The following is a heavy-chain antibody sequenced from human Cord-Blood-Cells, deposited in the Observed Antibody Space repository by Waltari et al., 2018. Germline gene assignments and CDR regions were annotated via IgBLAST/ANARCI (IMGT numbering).Heavy chain of an antibody. J-gene: IGHJ4*02. CDR1: GGTFSSYA. D-gene: IGHD5-12*01. CDR3: ARGSYSGYDFDY. CDR2: ISPICGTA. V-gene: IGHV1-69*01. Sequence: QVQLVQSGAEVKKPGSSVKLSCTAYGGTFSSYAISRVRKAPGQGLEWMGGISPICGTANYAQKFQGRVTITADESTSTAYMELSSLRSEDTAVYYCARGSYSGYDFDYWGQGTLVTVSS.